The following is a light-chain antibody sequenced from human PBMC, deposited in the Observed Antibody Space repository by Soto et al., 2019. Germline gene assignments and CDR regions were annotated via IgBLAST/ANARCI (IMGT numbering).Light chain of an antibody. V-gene: IGKV3-11*01. CDR3: QQRSNWPPEIT. CDR2: DAS. Sequence: EIVLTQSPATLSLSPGGRATLSCRASQSVSLSLAWYQQKPGQAPRLLIYDASNRATGVPARFSGSGSGTDFTLTVSSLEPEDFALYYCQQRSNWPPEITFGQGTRLEIK. J-gene: IGKJ5*01. CDR1: QSVSLS.